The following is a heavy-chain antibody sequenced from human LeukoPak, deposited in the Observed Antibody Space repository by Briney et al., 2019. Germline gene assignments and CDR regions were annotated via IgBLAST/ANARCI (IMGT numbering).Heavy chain of an antibody. J-gene: IGHJ4*02. CDR2: ISYDGSNK. D-gene: IGHD1-1*01. CDR1: AFSSSSYS. Sequence: PGRSLRLSCAASAFSSSSYSMHWVRQAPGKGLEWVAVISYDGSNKYYADSVKGRFTISRDNSKNTLFLQMNSLRAEDTAVYYCATDPQDWDDDRLDYWGQGTLVTVSS. CDR3: ATDPQDWDDDRLDY. V-gene: IGHV3-30*04.